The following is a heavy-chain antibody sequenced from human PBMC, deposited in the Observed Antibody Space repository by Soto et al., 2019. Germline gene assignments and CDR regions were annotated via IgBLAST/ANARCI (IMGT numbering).Heavy chain of an antibody. CDR2: IYYSGGT. CDR3: ARRYGYCFDY. D-gene: IGHD1-1*01. CDR1: GGSISSYY. Sequence: QVQLQESGPGLVKPSETLSLTCTVSGGSISSYYWSWIRQPPGKGLEWIGYIYYSGGTNYNPSLNSLVAISVYTSKNQLSLNLSSVTAADTAVYYCARRYGYCFDYWGQGTLVTVSS. V-gene: IGHV4-59*08. J-gene: IGHJ4*02.